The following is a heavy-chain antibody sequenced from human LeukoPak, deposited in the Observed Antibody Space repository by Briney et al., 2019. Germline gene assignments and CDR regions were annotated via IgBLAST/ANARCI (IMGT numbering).Heavy chain of an antibody. D-gene: IGHD6-13*01. J-gene: IGHJ4*02. CDR1: GYTFTSYY. CDR3: ASGLGMIAAAGTSPGGSFDY. CDR2: INPSGGST. V-gene: IGHV1-46*01. Sequence: ASVKVSCKASGYTFTSYYMHWVRQAPGQGLEWMGIINPSGGSTSYAQKFRGRVTMTRDTSTSTVYMELSSLRSEDTAVYYCASGLGMIAAAGTSPGGSFDYWGQGTLVTVSS.